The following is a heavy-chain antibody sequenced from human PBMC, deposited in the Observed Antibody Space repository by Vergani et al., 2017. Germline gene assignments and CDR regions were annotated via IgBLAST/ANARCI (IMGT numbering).Heavy chain of an antibody. CDR2: ISAYNGNT. CDR3: AREMGAGYSSGWYFVSADAFDI. Sequence: QVQLVQSGAEVKKPGASVQVSCKASGYTFTSYGISWVRQAPGQGLEWMGWISAYNGNTNYAQKLQGRVTMTTDTSTSTAYMELRSLRSDDTAVYYCAREMGAGYSSGWYFVSADAFDIWGQGTMVTVSS. D-gene: IGHD6-19*01. CDR1: GYTFTSYG. V-gene: IGHV1-18*01. J-gene: IGHJ3*02.